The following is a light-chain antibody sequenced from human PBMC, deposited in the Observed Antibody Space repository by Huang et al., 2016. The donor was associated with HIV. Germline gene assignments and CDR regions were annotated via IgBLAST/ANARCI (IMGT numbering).Light chain of an antibody. CDR3: QQFNNWPPRFT. J-gene: IGKJ3*01. Sequence: EIVMTQSPATLSVSPGERATLSCRASQNIGDNLTWYQHKPGQAPRLLIYGVSTRATGIPPRFSGSGSWTEFTLTISGLESEDFAVYYCQQFNNWPPRFTFGPGTTVDVK. CDR2: GVS. V-gene: IGKV3-15*01. CDR1: QNIGDN.